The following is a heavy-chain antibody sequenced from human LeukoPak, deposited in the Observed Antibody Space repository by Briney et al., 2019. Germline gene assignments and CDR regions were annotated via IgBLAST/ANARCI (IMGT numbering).Heavy chain of an antibody. D-gene: IGHD3-22*01. CDR2: ISAYNDNT. J-gene: IGHJ6*03. CDR3: ARESSGYYPTWNLGYYYYYMDV. CDR1: GYTFTMYG. Sequence: ASVKVSCKASGYTFTMYGITWVRQAPGQGLEWMGWISAYNDNTNYAQNLQDRVTMTTDASTSTVYMELRSLGSDDTAVYYCARESSGYYPTWNLGYYYYYMDVWGKGTTVTISS. V-gene: IGHV1-18*01.